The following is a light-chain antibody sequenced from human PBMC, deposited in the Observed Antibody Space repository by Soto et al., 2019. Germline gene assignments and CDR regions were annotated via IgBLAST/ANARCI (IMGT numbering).Light chain of an antibody. CDR2: EDN. CDR1: SDSIASNY. CDR3: QSYDSSNPHVV. V-gene: IGLV6-57*04. Sequence: NFMLTQPHSVSESPGKTVTISCTRSSDSIASNYVQWYQQRPGSAPTTVIYEDNQRPSGVPDRFSGSIDSSSNSASLTISGLKTKDEADYYCQSYDSSNPHVVFGGGTKLTVL. J-gene: IGLJ2*01.